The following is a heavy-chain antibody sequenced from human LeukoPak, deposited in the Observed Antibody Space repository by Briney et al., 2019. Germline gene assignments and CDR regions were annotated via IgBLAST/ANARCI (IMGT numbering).Heavy chain of an antibody. J-gene: IGHJ4*02. CDR3: ARELAGHYYGSGSSFDY. Sequence: GGSLRLSCTASGFTFSTYWMSWVRQAPGKGLEWVANTREDGSEKYYVDSVKGRFTISRDNAKNSLYLQMNSLRAEDTAVYYCARELAGHYYGSGSSFDYWGQGTLVTASS. D-gene: IGHD3-10*01. CDR1: GFTFSTYW. CDR2: TREDGSEK. V-gene: IGHV3-7*01.